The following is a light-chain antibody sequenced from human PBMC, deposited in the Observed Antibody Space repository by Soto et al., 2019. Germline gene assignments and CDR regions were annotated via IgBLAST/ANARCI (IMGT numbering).Light chain of an antibody. Sequence: IQMTQSPSTLSGSVGDRVTITCRASQTISSWLAWYQQKPGKAPKLLIYKASTLKSGVPSRFSGSGSGTEFTLTISSLQPDDFATYYCQLYTIYSGAFGQGTNVDIK. V-gene: IGKV1-5*03. CDR3: QLYTIYSGA. J-gene: IGKJ1*01. CDR2: KAS. CDR1: QTISSW.